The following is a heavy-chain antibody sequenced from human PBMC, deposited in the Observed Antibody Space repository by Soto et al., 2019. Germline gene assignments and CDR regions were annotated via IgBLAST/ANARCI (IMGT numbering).Heavy chain of an antibody. V-gene: IGHV3-64D*06. D-gene: IGHD3-22*01. CDR2: ISSNGGST. J-gene: IGHJ5*02. CDR3: VKGRYYYDSSGYRAWFDP. CDR1: GFTFSSYA. Sequence: GGSLRLSCSASGFTFSSYAMHWVRQAPGKGLEYVSAISSNGGSTYYADSVKGRFTISRDNSKNTLYLQMSSLRAEDTAVYYCVKGRYYYDSSGYRAWFDPWGQGTLVTVSS.